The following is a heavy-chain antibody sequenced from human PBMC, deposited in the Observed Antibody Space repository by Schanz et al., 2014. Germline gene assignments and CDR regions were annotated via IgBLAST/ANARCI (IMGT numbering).Heavy chain of an antibody. Sequence: EVQLVESGGGLVKPGGSLRLSCVASGFAFSSFAMTWVRQAPGRGLEWVSAISGSGGSTYYADSVKGRFTISRDNSKNTLYLQMNSLRAEDTAVYFCAKIERNEDWGQGTLVTVSS. D-gene: IGHD1-1*01. CDR1: GFAFSSFA. J-gene: IGHJ4*02. CDR3: AKIERNED. CDR2: ISGSGGST. V-gene: IGHV3-23*04.